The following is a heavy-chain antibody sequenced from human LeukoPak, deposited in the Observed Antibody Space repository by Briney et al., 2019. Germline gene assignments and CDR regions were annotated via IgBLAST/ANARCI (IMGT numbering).Heavy chain of an antibody. CDR2: TSSDLNVK. Sequence: GGSLRLSCAASGFTFSSYAMHWVRQAPGKGLEWVAVTSSDLNVKLYADSVKGRFTISRDNSKNTLYLQMSSLRAEDTAVYYCAREVTTDDYWGQGTLVTVSS. CDR3: AREVTTDDY. J-gene: IGHJ4*02. V-gene: IGHV3-30-3*01. D-gene: IGHD4-17*01. CDR1: GFTFSSYA.